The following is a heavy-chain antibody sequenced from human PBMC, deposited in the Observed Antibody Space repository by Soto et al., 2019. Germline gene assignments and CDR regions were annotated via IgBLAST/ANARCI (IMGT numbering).Heavy chain of an antibody. Sequence: EVHLLESGGGLVQPGGSLRLSCAASGFTFNSYAMSWVRQAPGKGLEWVSSISGNGGDTYYADSVKGRFIVSRDNSKNTLYLQMNSVRAEDTAIYYCAKGLNIPFDPWGQGTLVTVSS. J-gene: IGHJ5*02. CDR3: AKGLNIPFDP. V-gene: IGHV3-23*01. D-gene: IGHD2-21*01. CDR1: GFTFNSYA. CDR2: ISGNGGDT.